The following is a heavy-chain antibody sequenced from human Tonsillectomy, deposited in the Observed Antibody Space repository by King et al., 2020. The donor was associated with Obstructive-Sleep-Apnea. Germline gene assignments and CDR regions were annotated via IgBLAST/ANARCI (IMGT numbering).Heavy chain of an antibody. Sequence: FQLVQSGAEVKKPGSSVKVSCKASGGTFSSYVISWVRQAPGQGLEWMGRIIPILDVANYAQKFQGRVTITADKTTSTAYMELSSLTSEDTAVYYCAKSMVRGVYPFDSWGQGTLVTVSS. CDR3: AKSMVRGVYPFDS. J-gene: IGHJ4*02. D-gene: IGHD3-10*01. CDR2: IIPILDVA. CDR1: GGTFSSYV. V-gene: IGHV1-69*04.